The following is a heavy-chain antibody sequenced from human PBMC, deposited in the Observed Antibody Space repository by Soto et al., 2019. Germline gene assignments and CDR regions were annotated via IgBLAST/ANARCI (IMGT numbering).Heavy chain of an antibody. CDR1: SGSISSSNW. CDR2: IYHSGST. D-gene: IGHD2-21*01. CDR3: AREVLGEAYYNYIDV. V-gene: IGHV4-4*02. Sequence: PSETLSLTCAVSSGSISSSNWWSWVRQPPGKGLEWIGEIYHSGSTNYNPSLKSRVTISVDKSRNQFSLKLSSVTAADTAVYYCAREVLGEAYYNYIDVWGKGTSVPVS. J-gene: IGHJ6*03.